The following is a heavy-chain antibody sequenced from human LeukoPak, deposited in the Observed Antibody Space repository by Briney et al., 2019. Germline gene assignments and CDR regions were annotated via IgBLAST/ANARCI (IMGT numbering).Heavy chain of an antibody. J-gene: IGHJ4*02. CDR1: GGSIRSSSYY. Sequence: SETLSLTCTVSGGSIRSSSYYWGWIRQPPGKGLEWIGSIYYSGSTYYNPSLKSRVTISVDTSKNQFSLKLSSVTAADTAVYYCASDGGSGSYAVDYWGQGTLVTVSS. D-gene: IGHD3-10*01. V-gene: IGHV4-39*01. CDR2: IYYSGST. CDR3: ASDGGSGSYAVDY.